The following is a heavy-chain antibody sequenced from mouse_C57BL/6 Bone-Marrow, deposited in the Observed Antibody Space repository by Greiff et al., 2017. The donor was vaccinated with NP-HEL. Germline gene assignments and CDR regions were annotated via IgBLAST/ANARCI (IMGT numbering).Heavy chain of an antibody. CDR1: GYTFTSYW. CDR2: INPSSGYT. Sequence: VQLQQSGAELAKPGASVKLSCKASGYTFTSYWMHWVKQRPGQGLEWIGYINPSSGYTKYNQKFKDKATLTAEKSSSTAYMQLSSLTYEDSAVYYCARKKGATRAMDYWGQGTSVTVSS. CDR3: ARKKGATRAMDY. V-gene: IGHV1-7*01. J-gene: IGHJ4*01. D-gene: IGHD6-1*01.